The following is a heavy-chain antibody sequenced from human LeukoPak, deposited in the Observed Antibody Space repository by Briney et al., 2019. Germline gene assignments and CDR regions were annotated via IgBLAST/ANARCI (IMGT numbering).Heavy chain of an antibody. CDR2: ISGSGGST. D-gene: IGHD3-3*01. J-gene: IGHJ4*02. CDR3: ARDYDFWIDPIGLDY. CDR1: GFTFSSYA. V-gene: IGHV3-23*01. Sequence: PGGSLRLSCAASGFTFSSYAMSWVRQAPGKGLEWVSSISGSGGSTYYADSVKGRFTISRDNAKNSLYLQMNSLRAEDTAVYYCARDYDFWIDPIGLDYWGQGTLVTVSS.